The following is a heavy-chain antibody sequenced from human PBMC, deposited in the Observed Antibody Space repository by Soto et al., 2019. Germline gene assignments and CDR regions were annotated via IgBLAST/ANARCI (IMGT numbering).Heavy chain of an antibody. J-gene: IGHJ6*02. CDR1: GGSISSGGYY. V-gene: IGHV4-31*03. Sequence: SETLSLTCTVSGGSISSGGYYWSWIRQHPGKGLEWIGYIYYSGSTYYNPSLKSRVTISVDTSKNQFSLKLSSVTAADTAVYYCARCSFDWLLSAAYGMDVWGQGTTVTVSS. CDR3: ARCSFDWLLSAAYGMDV. CDR2: IYYSGST. D-gene: IGHD3-9*01.